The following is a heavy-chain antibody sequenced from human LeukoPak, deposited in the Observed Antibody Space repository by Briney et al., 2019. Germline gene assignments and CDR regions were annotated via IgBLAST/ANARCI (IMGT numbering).Heavy chain of an antibody. CDR1: GYTFTSYA. CDR3: ARGSSCSSTSCYADYYYYYGMDV. D-gene: IGHD2-2*01. Sequence: ASVKVSCKASGYTFTSYAMNWVRQAPGQGLKWMGWINTNTGNPTYAQGFTGRFVFSLDTSVSTAYLQISSLKAEDTAVYYCARGSSCSSTSCYADYYYYYGMDVWGQGTTVTVSS. V-gene: IGHV7-4-1*02. CDR2: INTNTGNP. J-gene: IGHJ6*02.